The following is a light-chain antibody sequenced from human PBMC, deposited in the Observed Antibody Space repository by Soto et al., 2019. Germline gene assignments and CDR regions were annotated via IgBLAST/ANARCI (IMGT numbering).Light chain of an antibody. CDR3: QQSYSTPYS. Sequence: DIQMTQSPSSLSASVGDRVTITCRASQKISSFLNWYQQKPGKAPKLLIYAASSFQSGVPSRFSGSGSGTDFTLTISSLQPEDFATYYCQQSYSTPYSVGRGTKLEIK. V-gene: IGKV1-39*01. CDR2: AAS. CDR1: QKISSF. J-gene: IGKJ2*01.